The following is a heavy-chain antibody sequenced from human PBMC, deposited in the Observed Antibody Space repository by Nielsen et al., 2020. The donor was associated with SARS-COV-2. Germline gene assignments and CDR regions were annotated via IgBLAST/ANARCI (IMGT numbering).Heavy chain of an antibody. CDR1: GFTFGDYA. Sequence: GESLKISCTASGFTFGDYAMSWVRQAPGKGLEWVSYISSSGSTIYYADSVKGRFTISRDNAKNSLYLQMNSLRAEDTAVYYCASQGGSFFDIWGQGTMVTVSS. J-gene: IGHJ3*02. CDR3: ASQGGSFFDI. V-gene: IGHV3-48*03. CDR2: ISSSGSTI. D-gene: IGHD1-26*01.